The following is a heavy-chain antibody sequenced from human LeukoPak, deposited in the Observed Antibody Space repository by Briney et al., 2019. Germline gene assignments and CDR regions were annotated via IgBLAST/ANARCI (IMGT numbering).Heavy chain of an antibody. CDR1: GFTFSSYA. Sequence: PGGSLRLSCAASGFTFSSYAMSWVRQTPGKGLEWVSAISGSGGSTYYADSVKGRFTISRDNSKNTLFLQMNSLRAEDTAPYYCGKSVAIYFYYGLDVWGQGTTVAVSS. D-gene: IGHD3-3*01. J-gene: IGHJ6*02. CDR3: GKSVAIYFYYGLDV. CDR2: ISGSGGST. V-gene: IGHV3-23*01.